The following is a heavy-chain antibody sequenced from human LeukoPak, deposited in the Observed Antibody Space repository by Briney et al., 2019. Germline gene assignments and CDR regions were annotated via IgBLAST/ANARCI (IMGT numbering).Heavy chain of an antibody. Sequence: ASVKVSCRASGYTFTSYYMHWVRQAPGQGLEWMGIINPSGGSTSYAQKFQGRVTMTRDTSTSTVYMELSSLRSEDTAVYYCARVEYEGYYFDYWGQGTLVTVSS. CDR2: INPSGGST. V-gene: IGHV1-46*01. CDR1: GYTFTSYY. CDR3: ARVEYEGYYFDY. D-gene: IGHD2-8*01. J-gene: IGHJ4*02.